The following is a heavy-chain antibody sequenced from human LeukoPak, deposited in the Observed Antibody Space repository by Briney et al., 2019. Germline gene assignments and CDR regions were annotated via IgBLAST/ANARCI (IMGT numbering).Heavy chain of an antibody. CDR3: AREKMTTITTFDY. CDR1: GDSISTYY. Sequence: SETLSLTCSVSGDSISTYYWTWIRQPAGKGLEWIGRIYISGTPNYNPSLRGRVTMSIDTSMNQFSLKLTSVTVADTAVYYCAREKMTTITTFDYWGQGTLVTVSS. J-gene: IGHJ4*02. V-gene: IGHV4-4*07. CDR2: IYISGTP. D-gene: IGHD4-11*01.